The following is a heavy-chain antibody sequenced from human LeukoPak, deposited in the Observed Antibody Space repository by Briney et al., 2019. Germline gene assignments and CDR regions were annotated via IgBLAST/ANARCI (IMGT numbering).Heavy chain of an antibody. J-gene: IGHJ4*02. Sequence: ASVKVSCKASGYTFTGYYMHWVRQAPGQGLEWMGWINPNSGGTNYAQKFQGRVTMTRDTSISTAYMELSRLGSDDTAVYYCACLVGATRIFDYWGQGTLVTVSS. CDR2: INPNSGGT. CDR3: ACLVGATRIFDY. V-gene: IGHV1-2*02. D-gene: IGHD1-26*01. CDR1: GYTFTGYY.